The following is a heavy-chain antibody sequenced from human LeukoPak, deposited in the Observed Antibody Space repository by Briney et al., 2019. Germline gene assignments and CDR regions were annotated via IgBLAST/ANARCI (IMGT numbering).Heavy chain of an antibody. D-gene: IGHD1-26*01. CDR1: GFTFSSYW. CDR3: ARNPPRYFN. V-gene: IGHV3-7*05. CDR2: MQQDGSEK. J-gene: IGHJ4*02. Sequence: GGSLRLSCAASGFTFSSYWMIWVRQAPGKGLEWVANMQQDGSEKYYVDSVKGRFTISRDNAKNSLYLQMNSLRAEDTAVYYCARNPPRYFNWGQGTLVTVSS.